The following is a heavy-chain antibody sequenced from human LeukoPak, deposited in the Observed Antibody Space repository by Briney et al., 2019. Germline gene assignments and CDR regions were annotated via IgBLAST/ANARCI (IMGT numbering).Heavy chain of an antibody. CDR1: GYSFTSYW. D-gene: IGHD2-2*01. CDR3: ARTITPSASYPNDAFDI. V-gene: IGHV5-51*01. Sequence: GESLKISCKGSGYSFTSYWIGWVRQMPGKGLEWMGIIHPGDSDTRYSPSFQGQVTISADKSISTAYLQWSSLKASDTAMYYCARTITPSASYPNDAFDIWGQGTTVTVSS. CDR2: IHPGDSDT. J-gene: IGHJ3*02.